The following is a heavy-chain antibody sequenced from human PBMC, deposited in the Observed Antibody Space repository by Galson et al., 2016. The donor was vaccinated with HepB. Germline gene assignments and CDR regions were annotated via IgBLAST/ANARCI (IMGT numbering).Heavy chain of an antibody. CDR1: GGTFRNYA. CDR3: AQSEGYDSSGSSLPLDF. Sequence: VKVSCKASGGTFRNYALTWVRQAPGQGLEWLGGIIPKFATANYAQKFQGRVTIIADESTTTAYMELRSLTSEDTAIYYCAQSEGYDSSGSSLPLDFWGQGTLVTVSS. CDR2: IIPKFATA. D-gene: IGHD3-22*01. J-gene: IGHJ4*02. V-gene: IGHV1-69*13.